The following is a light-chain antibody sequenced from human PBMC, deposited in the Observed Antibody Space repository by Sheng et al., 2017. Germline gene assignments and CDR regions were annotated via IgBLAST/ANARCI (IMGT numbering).Light chain of an antibody. J-gene: IGKJ3*01. Sequence: DIQMTQSPSSVSASVGDRVTITCRASQFISTWLAWYQQKPGKAPKLLIYAASTLQSGVPSRFSGSGSGTDFTFTISSLQPEDIATYYCQQYDNLPFTFGPGTKVDIK. CDR2: AAS. V-gene: IGKV1-12*01. CDR1: QFISTW. CDR3: QQYDNLPFT.